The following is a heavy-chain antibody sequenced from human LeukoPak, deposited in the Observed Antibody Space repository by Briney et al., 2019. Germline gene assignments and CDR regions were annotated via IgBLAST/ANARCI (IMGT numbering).Heavy chain of an antibody. D-gene: IGHD2-21*02. Sequence: PSGRSLRLSCEASEFTFSSYGMHWVRQAPGKGLEWVAVIWYDGSEKYYGDSVKGRFTISRDNSKNMLCLQMSSLRAEDTALYYCARSHRLLLPDYWGQGTLVTV. V-gene: IGHV3-33*01. J-gene: IGHJ4*02. CDR3: ARSHRLLLPDY. CDR2: IWYDGSEK. CDR1: EFTFSSYG.